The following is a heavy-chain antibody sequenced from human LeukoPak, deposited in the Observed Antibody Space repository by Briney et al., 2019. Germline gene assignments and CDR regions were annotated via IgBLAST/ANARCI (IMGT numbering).Heavy chain of an antibody. CDR2: ISSSGENI. Sequence: TGGSLRLSCAASGFTFSSYWMYWVRQAPGKGLEWVSAISSSGENIYSADSVKGRFTISRDNAKSTLYLHTNSLRAEDTAMYYCVYYDSSGFYYGRLRYWGQGTLVIVSS. CDR1: GFTFSSYW. J-gene: IGHJ4*02. D-gene: IGHD3-22*01. CDR3: VYYDSSGFYYGRLRY. V-gene: IGHV3-23*01.